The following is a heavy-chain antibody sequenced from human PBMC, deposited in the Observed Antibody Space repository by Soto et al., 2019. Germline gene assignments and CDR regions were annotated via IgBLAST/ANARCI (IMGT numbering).Heavy chain of an antibody. CDR2: INAGNGDT. V-gene: IGHV1-3*05. CDR1: GYTFTRYT. D-gene: IGHD3-22*01. CDR3: ASGQSGRYYDSSGYYYF. J-gene: IGHJ4*02. Sequence: QVQLVQSGAEEKKPGASVQVSCKASGYTFTRYTMHWVRQAPGQRLEWMGWINAGNGDTKYSQKFQDRVTITRDTSASTVYMELSSLRSEDTAVYYCASGQSGRYYDSSGYYYFWGQGTLVTVSS.